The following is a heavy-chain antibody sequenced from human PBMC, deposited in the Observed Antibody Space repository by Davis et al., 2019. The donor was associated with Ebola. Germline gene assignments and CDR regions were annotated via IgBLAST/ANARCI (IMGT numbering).Heavy chain of an antibody. Sequence: GGSLRLSCAASGFTFSSYWVTWVRQAPGKGLEWLANINQDGSEKYYVDSVEGRFTISRDNSKNTLYLQMNSLRTEDTAVYYCARAPSCSGASCYSEWFDPWGQGTLVIVSS. CDR2: INQDGSEK. V-gene: IGHV3-7*04. D-gene: IGHD2-15*01. CDR1: GFTFSSYW. J-gene: IGHJ5*02. CDR3: ARAPSCSGASCYSEWFDP.